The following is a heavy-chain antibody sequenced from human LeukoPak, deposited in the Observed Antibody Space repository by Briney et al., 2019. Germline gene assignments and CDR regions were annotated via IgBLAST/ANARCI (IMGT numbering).Heavy chain of an antibody. V-gene: IGHV3-11*01. CDR2: INIGGTNT. Sequence: GSYWGWIRRSPGKGLEWLSYINIGGTNTHYADSVKGRFTISRDNAKKSLYLEMNNLRAEDTAVYYCATDGAGFDTWGQGVLVTVSS. CDR1: GSY. J-gene: IGHJ5*02. CDR3: ATDGAGFDT.